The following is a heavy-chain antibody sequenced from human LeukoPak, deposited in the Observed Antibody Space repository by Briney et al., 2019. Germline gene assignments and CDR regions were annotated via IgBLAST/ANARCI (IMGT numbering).Heavy chain of an antibody. Sequence: SETLSLTCTVSGGSISSGGYYWSWIRQHPGKGLEWIGYIYYSGSTYYNPSLKSRVTISVDTSKNQFSLKLNSVTAADTAVYYCARYSGYGPVDYWGQGTLVAVSS. V-gene: IGHV4-31*03. CDR1: GGSISSGGYY. CDR2: IYYSGST. D-gene: IGHD5-12*01. CDR3: ARYSGYGPVDY. J-gene: IGHJ4*02.